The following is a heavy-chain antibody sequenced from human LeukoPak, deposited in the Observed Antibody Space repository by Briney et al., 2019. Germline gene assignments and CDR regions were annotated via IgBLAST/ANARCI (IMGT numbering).Heavy chain of an antibody. V-gene: IGHV3-48*01. CDR1: GFTFSNYG. CDR3: ARELEAVAGTWGIVDY. CDR2: ISSSSSNI. J-gene: IGHJ4*02. Sequence: PGGSLRLSCAASGFTFSNYGMTWVRQAPGKGLEWVSYISSSSSNIYYADSVKGRFTISRDNAKNSVYLQKNSRRAEDTAVYYCARELEAVAGTWGIVDYWGQGTLVTVSS. D-gene: IGHD6-19*01.